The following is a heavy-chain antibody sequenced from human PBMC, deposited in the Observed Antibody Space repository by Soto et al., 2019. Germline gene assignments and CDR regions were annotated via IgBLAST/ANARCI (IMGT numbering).Heavy chain of an antibody. CDR2: ISYDGSNK. D-gene: IGHD2-15*01. CDR3: VRGYCSGGSCYRGYYYGMDV. CDR1: GFTFSSYA. V-gene: IGHV3-30-3*01. J-gene: IGHJ6*02. Sequence: PGGSLRLSCAASGFTFSSYAMHWVRQAPGKGLEWVAVISYDGSNKYYADSVKGRFTISRDNSKNTLYLQMNSLRAEDTAVYYCVRGYCSGGSCYRGYYYGMDVWGQGTTVTVSS.